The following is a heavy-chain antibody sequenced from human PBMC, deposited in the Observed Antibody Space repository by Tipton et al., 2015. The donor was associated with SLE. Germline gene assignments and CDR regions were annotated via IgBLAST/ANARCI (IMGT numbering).Heavy chain of an antibody. CDR1: GGSISSGGYY. CDR2: IYYGGST. CDR3: ARGGGCSGGSCYSYAFDI. D-gene: IGHD2-15*01. J-gene: IGHJ3*02. Sequence: TLSLTCTVSGGSISSGGYYWSWIRQHPGKGLEWIGYIYYGGSTYYNPSLKRRVTISVDTSKNQFSLKLSSVTAADTAVYYCARGGGCSGGSCYSYAFDIWGQGTMVTVSS. V-gene: IGHV4-31*03.